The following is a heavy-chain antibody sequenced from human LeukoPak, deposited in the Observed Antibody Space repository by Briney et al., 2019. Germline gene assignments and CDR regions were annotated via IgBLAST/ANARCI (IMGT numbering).Heavy chain of an antibody. CDR3: ARDRGSTAVVRGVNHC. V-gene: IGHV3-48*04. CDR1: GFTFSTYS. D-gene: IGHD3-10*01. J-gene: IGHJ4*02. CDR2: ISSGSANI. Sequence: SGGSLRLSCEASGFTFSTYSMNWVRQAPGKGLERVAHISSGSANIYYADSVKGRFTISRDNAENSLYLQMSSLRAEDTAVYYCARDRGSTAVVRGVNHCWGQGTLVTVSS.